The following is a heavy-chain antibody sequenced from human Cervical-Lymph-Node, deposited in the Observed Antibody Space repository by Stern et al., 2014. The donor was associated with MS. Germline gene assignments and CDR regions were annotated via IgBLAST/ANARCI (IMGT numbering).Heavy chain of an antibody. V-gene: IGHV2-5*02. CDR2: IYWDADE. Sequence: VTLRESGPTLVKPTQTLTLTCTFSGFSLNTSGECVGWIRQPPGKALEWLAVIYWDADERYSPSLKSRLTITKDTSKNQVVLTMANMDPVDTGTYYCAHTTVTFDEAYGLDVWGQGTTVTVSS. J-gene: IGHJ6*02. D-gene: IGHD4-17*01. CDR1: GFSLNTSGEC. CDR3: AHTTVTFDEAYGLDV.